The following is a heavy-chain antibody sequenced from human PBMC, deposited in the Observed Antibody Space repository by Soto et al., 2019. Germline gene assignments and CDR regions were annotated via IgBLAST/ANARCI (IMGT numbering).Heavy chain of an antibody. CDR3: VRDGYNFASGQFDF. D-gene: IGHD5-12*01. CDR1: GFTFSSHW. J-gene: IGHJ4*02. V-gene: IGHV3-74*01. Sequence: EVQLVESGGGLVQPGGSLRLSCAASGFTFSSHWMHWVRQAPGKGLVWVSRINSDGSSTGYVDSVKGRFTISRDNAKDTLSLQMNSLRAEDTAMYYCVRDGYNFASGQFDFWGQGTLVTVTS. CDR2: INSDGSST.